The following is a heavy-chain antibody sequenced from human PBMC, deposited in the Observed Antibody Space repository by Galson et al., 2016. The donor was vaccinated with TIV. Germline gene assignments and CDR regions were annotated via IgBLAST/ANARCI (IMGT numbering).Heavy chain of an antibody. CDR1: GYTFTSYG. CDR3: ASASSSGWDNGDDAFDV. J-gene: IGHJ3*01. V-gene: IGHV1-18*01. CDR2: ISTYNGNT. Sequence: SVKVSCKASGYTFTSYGFGWVRQAPGQGLEWMGWISTYNGNTTYAQKVQGRVTLTTETSTSTASMELRGLTSGATALYYCASASSSGWDNGDDAFDVWGQGTTVTVSS. D-gene: IGHD6-19*01.